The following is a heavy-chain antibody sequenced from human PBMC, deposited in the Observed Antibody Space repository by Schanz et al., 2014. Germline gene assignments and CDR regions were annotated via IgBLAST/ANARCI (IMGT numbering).Heavy chain of an antibody. J-gene: IGHJ4*02. CDR1: RFTFNAYD. D-gene: IGHD2-15*01. CDR3: AKGSVVVVAATLPFDY. V-gene: IGHV3-30*18. CDR2: ISHDGSNK. Sequence: VQLVESGGGLIQPGGSLRLSCAASRFTFNAYDMYWIRQAPGKGLEWVALISHDGSNKNSADSVKGRFTISRDNARNTLYLQMNSLRAEDTAVYYCAKGSVVVVAATLPFDYWGQGTLVTVSS.